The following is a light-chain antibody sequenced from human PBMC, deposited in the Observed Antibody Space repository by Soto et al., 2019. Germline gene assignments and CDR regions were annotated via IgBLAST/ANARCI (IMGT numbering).Light chain of an antibody. J-gene: IGKJ1*01. CDR3: QQYNSYWT. CDR1: QSISSW. CDR2: KAS. Sequence: DSQMTQSPSTLSASVGDRVTITCRASQSISSWLAWYQQEPGKAPKLLIYKASSLESGVPSRFSGSGSGTEFTLTNSSLQPDDFATYYCQQYNSYWTFGQGTKVEIK. V-gene: IGKV1-5*03.